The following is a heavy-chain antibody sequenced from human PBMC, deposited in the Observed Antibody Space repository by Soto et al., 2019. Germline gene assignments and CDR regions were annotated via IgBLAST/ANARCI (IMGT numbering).Heavy chain of an antibody. CDR1: GFTFNTYW. CDR3: ARAAAGYYFDS. J-gene: IGHJ4*02. Sequence: VQLVESGGGLVQPGGSLRLSCAASGFTFNTYWMNWVRQAPGKGLEWVANIKQGGSEKYYVDSVKGRFTISRDNAKNSLYLQMNSLRVEDTAVYYCARAAAGYYFDSWGQGTLVTVSS. CDR2: IKQGGSEK. D-gene: IGHD6-13*01. V-gene: IGHV3-7*01.